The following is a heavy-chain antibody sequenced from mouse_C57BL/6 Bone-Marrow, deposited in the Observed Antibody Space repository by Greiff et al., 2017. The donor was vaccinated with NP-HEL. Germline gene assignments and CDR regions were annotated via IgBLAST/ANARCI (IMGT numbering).Heavy chain of an antibody. CDR1: GFSLTSYG. J-gene: IGHJ4*01. CDR3: AKAFITTVVAGYYYAMDY. Sequence: VQLKQSGPGLVQPSQSLSITCTVSGFSLTSYGVHWVRQSPGKGLEWLGVIWRGGSTDYNAAFMSRLSITKDNSKSQVFFKMNSLQADDTAIYYCAKAFITTVVAGYYYAMDYWGQGTSVTVSS. CDR2: IWRGGST. V-gene: IGHV2-5*01. D-gene: IGHD1-1*01.